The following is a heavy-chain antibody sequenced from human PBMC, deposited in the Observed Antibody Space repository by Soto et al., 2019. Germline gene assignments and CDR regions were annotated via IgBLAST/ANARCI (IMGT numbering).Heavy chain of an antibody. D-gene: IGHD3-16*01. V-gene: IGHV3-53*01. J-gene: IGHJ4*02. CDR1: GFTVSNNY. CDR3: AARGGGGGY. CDR2: IYSGGYT. Sequence: EVQLVESGGGLIQPGGSLRLSCAVSGFTVSNNYMSWVRQAPGKGLEGVSVIYSGGYTAYGDSVKGRFTISRDNSKNTIYLKMNRLGATDTAVVCWAARGGGGGYWGQGTLVTVSS.